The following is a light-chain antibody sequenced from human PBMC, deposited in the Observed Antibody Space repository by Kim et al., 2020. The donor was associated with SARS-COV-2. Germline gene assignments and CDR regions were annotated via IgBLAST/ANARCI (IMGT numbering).Light chain of an antibody. Sequence: SSELTQDPAVSVALGQTVRITCQGDSLRSYYASWYQQKPGQAPVLVIYGKNNRPSGIPDRFSGSSSGNTDSLTITGAQAEDEADYYCNSRDSSGNQVVFGGGTQLTVL. J-gene: IGLJ2*01. CDR1: SLRSYY. CDR3: NSRDSSGNQVV. CDR2: GKN. V-gene: IGLV3-19*01.